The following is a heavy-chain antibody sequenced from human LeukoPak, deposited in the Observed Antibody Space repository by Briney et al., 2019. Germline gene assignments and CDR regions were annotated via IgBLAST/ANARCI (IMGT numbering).Heavy chain of an antibody. D-gene: IGHD3-22*01. Sequence: GGSLRLSCAASGFTFSSYGMHWVRQAPGKGLEWVAVISYDGSNKYYADSVKGRFTISRDNSKNTLHLQMNSLRAEDTAVYYCAKLGFDSSGSHTLFDYWGQGTQVTVSS. J-gene: IGHJ4*02. CDR3: AKLGFDSSGSHTLFDY. V-gene: IGHV3-30*18. CDR1: GFTFSSYG. CDR2: ISYDGSNK.